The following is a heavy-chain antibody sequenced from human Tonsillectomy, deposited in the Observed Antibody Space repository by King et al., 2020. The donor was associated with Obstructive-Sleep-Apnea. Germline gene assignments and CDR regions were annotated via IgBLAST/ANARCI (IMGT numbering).Heavy chain of an antibody. Sequence: QLVQSGAEVKKPGSSVKVSCKASGGTFSSYAISWVRQAPGQGLEWMGGIIPIFGTANYAQKFQGRVTITADESTSTAYMGLSSLRSEDTAVYYCASYGDYGDYYYYYGMDVWGQGTTVTVSS. CDR3: ASYGDYGDYYYYYGMDV. D-gene: IGHD4-17*01. J-gene: IGHJ6*02. V-gene: IGHV1-69*12. CDR1: GGTFSSYA. CDR2: IIPIFGTA.